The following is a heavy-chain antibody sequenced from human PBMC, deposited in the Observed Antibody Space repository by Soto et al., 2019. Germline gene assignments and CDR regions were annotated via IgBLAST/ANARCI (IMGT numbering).Heavy chain of an antibody. D-gene: IGHD2-15*01. J-gene: IGHJ6*02. Sequence: GXLRLACSDSGFAFGSDAMSCVSQARGKGLEWVSAISGSGGRTYYADSVKRRFTISRDNSKNTLYPQMNRLRVEDTAVYYCAKGGGGSPGNYGLDVWGQGTTVTVSS. CDR1: GFAFGSDA. V-gene: IGHV3-23*01. CDR3: AKGGGGSPGNYGLDV. CDR2: ISGSGGRT.